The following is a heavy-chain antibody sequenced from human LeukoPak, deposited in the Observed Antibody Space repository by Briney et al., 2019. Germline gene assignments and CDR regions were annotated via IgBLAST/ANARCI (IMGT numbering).Heavy chain of an antibody. CDR2: IYYSGST. CDR3: ARHYGDDAFDI. V-gene: IGHV4-59*08. Sequence: SETLSLTCTVSGGSISSYYWSWIRQPPGKGLEWTGYIYYSGSTNYNPSLKSRVTISVDTSKNQFSLKLSSVTAADTAVYYCARHYGDDAFDIWGQGTMVTVSS. CDR1: GGSISSYY. J-gene: IGHJ3*02. D-gene: IGHD4-17*01.